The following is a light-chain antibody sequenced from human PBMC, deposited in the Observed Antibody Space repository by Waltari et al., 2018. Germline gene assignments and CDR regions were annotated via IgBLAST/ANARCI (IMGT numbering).Light chain of an antibody. Sequence: ETVMTQSPATLFVSPGERATLSCRASQSVSSNLAWYPQKPAQAPRLLIYEASTRATGIPARFSGRGSGTEFTLTISSLQSEDFAIYHCHQYNNWPPWTFGQGTKVEIK. J-gene: IGKJ1*01. CDR3: HQYNNWPPWT. CDR1: QSVSSN. V-gene: IGKV3-15*01. CDR2: EAS.